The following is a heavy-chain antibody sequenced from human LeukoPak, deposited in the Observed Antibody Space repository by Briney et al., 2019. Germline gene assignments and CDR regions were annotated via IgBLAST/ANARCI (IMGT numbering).Heavy chain of an antibody. CDR2: ISYSGST. Sequence: PSQTLSLTCTVSSVSISSGGYYWSWLRQHPGKGLEWIVYISYSGSTYYNPSLKSRLTISLDTSEKQFSLKLSSVTAADTAVYYCASLQYYYSYMDVWGKGTTVTVSS. V-gene: IGHV4-31*03. CDR3: ASLQYYYSYMDV. CDR1: SVSISSGGYY. J-gene: IGHJ6*03.